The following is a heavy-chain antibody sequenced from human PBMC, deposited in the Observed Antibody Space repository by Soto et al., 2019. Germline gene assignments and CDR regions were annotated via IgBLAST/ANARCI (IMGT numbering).Heavy chain of an antibody. Sequence: GGSLRLSCAASGFTFSSYGMHWVRQAPGKGLEWVAVIWYDGSNKYYADSVKGRFTISRDNSKNTLYLQMNSLRAEDTAVYYCARGVVPAASYYYGMDVWGQGTTVTVSS. V-gene: IGHV3-33*01. CDR3: ARGVVPAASYYYGMDV. CDR1: GFTFSSYG. D-gene: IGHD2-2*01. CDR2: IWYDGSNK. J-gene: IGHJ6*02.